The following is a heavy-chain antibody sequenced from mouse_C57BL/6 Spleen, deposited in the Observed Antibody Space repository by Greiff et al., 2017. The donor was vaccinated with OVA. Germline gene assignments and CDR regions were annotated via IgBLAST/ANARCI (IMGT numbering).Heavy chain of an antibody. D-gene: IGHD2-12*01. V-gene: IGHV1-53*01. CDR3: ARDSNDGGFAY. CDR1: GYTFTSYW. J-gene: IGHJ3*01. CDR2: INPSNGGT. Sequence: VQLQQPGTELVKPGASVKLSCKASGYTFTSYWMHWVTQRPGQGLEWIGNINPSNGGTNSNEKFKSKATLTVDKSSSTAYMQLSSLTSDDSAVYYCARDSNDGGFAYWGQGTLVTVSA.